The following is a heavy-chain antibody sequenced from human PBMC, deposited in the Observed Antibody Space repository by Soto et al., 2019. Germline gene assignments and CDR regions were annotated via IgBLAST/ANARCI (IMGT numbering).Heavy chain of an antibody. D-gene: IGHD3-22*01. Sequence: PGESLKISCKGSGYSFTIYWIGWVREMPEKGLEWMGIIYPGDSDTGYSPSFQGQVTISADTSISTAYLPWSSLKASNTAMYYCARHGPRVYYDNSDYYYYRMDVWGQVTAVTVSS. V-gene: IGHV5-51*01. CDR1: GYSFTIYW. J-gene: IGHJ6*02. CDR2: IYPGDSDT. CDR3: ARHGPRVYYDNSDYYYYRMDV.